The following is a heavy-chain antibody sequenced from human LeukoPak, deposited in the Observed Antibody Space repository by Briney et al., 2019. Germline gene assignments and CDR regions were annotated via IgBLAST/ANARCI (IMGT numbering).Heavy chain of an antibody. D-gene: IGHD3-9*01. Sequence: ASVKVSCKASGYTFTSYGISWVRQAPVQGLEWMGWISAYNGNTNYAQKLQGRVTMTTDTSTSTAYMELRSLRSDDTAVYYCARRPHNYDILTGFDYWGQGTLVTVSS. CDR1: GYTFTSYG. J-gene: IGHJ4*02. CDR3: ARRPHNYDILTGFDY. CDR2: ISAYNGNT. V-gene: IGHV1-18*01.